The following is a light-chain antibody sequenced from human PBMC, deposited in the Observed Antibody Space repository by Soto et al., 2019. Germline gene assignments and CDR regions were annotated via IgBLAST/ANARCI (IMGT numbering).Light chain of an antibody. J-gene: IGLJ1*01. CDR2: EVT. Sequence: QSALTQPPSASGSPGQSVTISCTGTSSDVGLYNYVSWYQQHPGKAPKLMIYEVTERPSGVPDRFSGSKSGNTASLTVSGLQAEDEADYYCSSYGGSNNFVFGTGIKLTVL. CDR3: SSYGGSNNFV. V-gene: IGLV2-8*01. CDR1: SSDVGLYNY.